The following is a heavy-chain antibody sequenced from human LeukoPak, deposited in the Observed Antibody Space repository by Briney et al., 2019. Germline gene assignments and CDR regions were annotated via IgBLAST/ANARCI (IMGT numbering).Heavy chain of an antibody. V-gene: IGHV1-8*01. D-gene: IGHD5-12*01. CDR2: MNPNSGNT. CDR1: GYTFTSYD. Sequence: ASVKVSCKASGYTFTSYDINWVRQATGQGLEWMGWMNPNSGNTGYAQKFQGRVTMTRNTSISTAYMELSSLRSEDTAVYYCARVDPGWDYYYYGMDVWGQGTTVTVSS. CDR3: ARVDPGWDYYYYGMDV. J-gene: IGHJ6*02.